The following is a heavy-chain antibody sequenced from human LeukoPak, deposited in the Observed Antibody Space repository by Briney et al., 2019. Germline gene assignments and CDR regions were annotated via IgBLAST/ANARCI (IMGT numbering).Heavy chain of an antibody. CDR2: ISYDGSNK. Sequence: PGRSLRLSCAASGFTFSSYAMHWVRQAPGKGLEWVAVISYDGSNKYYADSVKGRFTISRDNSKNPLYLQMNSLRAEDTAVYYCARELVGFYYYYGMDVWGQGTTVTVSS. J-gene: IGHJ6*02. CDR3: ARELVGFYYYYGMDV. V-gene: IGHV3-30-3*01. CDR1: GFTFSSYA. D-gene: IGHD2-2*01.